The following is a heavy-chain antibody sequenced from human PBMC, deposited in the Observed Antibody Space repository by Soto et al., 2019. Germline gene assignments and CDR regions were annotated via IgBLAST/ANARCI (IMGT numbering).Heavy chain of an antibody. CDR1: GFIFRNYD. CDR2: IDSAGNT. V-gene: IGHV3-13*04. J-gene: IGHJ6*02. CDR3: ARQQLRHMDV. D-gene: IGHD6-13*01. Sequence: GGSLRLSCAASGFIFRNYDMHWVRQATGKGLEWVSGIDSAGNTYYPGSVKGRFTISRDNAKNSLYLQMNSLRAEDTAVYYCARQQLRHMDVWGQGTTVTVSS.